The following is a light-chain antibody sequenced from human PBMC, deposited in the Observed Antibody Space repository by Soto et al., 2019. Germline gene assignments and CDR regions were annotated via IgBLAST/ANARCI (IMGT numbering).Light chain of an antibody. CDR3: SSYANSIVV. Sequence: QSVLTQPASVSGSPGQSITISCSGTSRDVGGYKYVSWYQQHPGKAPKLMIYEVTNRPSGVSNRFSGSKSGNTASLTISGLQAEDEADYYCSSYANSIVVFGGGTKLTVL. J-gene: IGLJ3*02. CDR2: EVT. V-gene: IGLV2-14*01. CDR1: SRDVGGYKY.